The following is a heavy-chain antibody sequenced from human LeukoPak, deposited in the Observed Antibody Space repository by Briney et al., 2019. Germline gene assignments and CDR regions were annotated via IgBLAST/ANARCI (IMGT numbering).Heavy chain of an antibody. J-gene: IGHJ4*02. CDR2: ISSSSSYI. CDR3: ARDQGYSGTIGDFDY. Sequence: GGSLRLSCVGSGFTIHDHAMHWVRQAPGKGLEWVSSISSSSSYIYYADSVKGRFTISRDNAKNSLYLQMNSLRAEDTAVYYCARDQGYSGTIGDFDYWGQGTLVTVSS. CDR1: GFTIHDHA. D-gene: IGHD1-26*01. V-gene: IGHV3-21*01.